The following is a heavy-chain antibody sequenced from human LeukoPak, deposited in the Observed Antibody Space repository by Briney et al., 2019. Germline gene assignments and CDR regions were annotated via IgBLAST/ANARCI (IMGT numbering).Heavy chain of an antibody. J-gene: IGHJ4*02. CDR1: GGTFSSYA. CDR3: ARAGTADVDTAMVYFDY. Sequence: ASVKVSCKASGGTFSSYAISWVRQAPGQALEWMGGIIPIFGTANYAQKFQGRVTITADESTSTAYMELSSLRSEDTAVYYCARAGTADVDTAMVYFDYWGQGTLVTVSS. CDR2: IIPIFGTA. V-gene: IGHV1-69*13. D-gene: IGHD5-18*01.